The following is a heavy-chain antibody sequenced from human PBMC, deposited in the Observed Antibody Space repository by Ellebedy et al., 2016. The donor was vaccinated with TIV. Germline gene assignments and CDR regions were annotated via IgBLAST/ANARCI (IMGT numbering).Heavy chain of an antibody. CDR2: ITESGGNT. J-gene: IGHJ3*01. Sequence: PSETLSLTCTVSGGSISSYFWSWVRQAPGKGLEWVSSITESGGNTYYADSVKGRFTISRDNSKDTLYLQMNSLRAEDTAIYYCARDPVGVGPAFDVWGQGTMVTVSS. V-gene: IGHV3-23*01. D-gene: IGHD4-23*01. CDR1: GGSISSYF. CDR3: ARDPVGVGPAFDV.